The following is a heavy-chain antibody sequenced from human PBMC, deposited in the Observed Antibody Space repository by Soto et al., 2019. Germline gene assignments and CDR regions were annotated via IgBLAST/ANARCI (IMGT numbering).Heavy chain of an antibody. D-gene: IGHD1-7*01. CDR2: INPSGGST. V-gene: IGHV1-46*01. Sequence: ASVKVSCKASGYTFTNYYMHWVRQAPGQGLEWMGIINPSGGSTSYAQKFQGRVTMTRDTSTSTVYMELSSLRSEDTAVYYCARDRADRPNWYYTFDYWGQGTLVTVSS. J-gene: IGHJ4*02. CDR3: ARDRADRPNWYYTFDY. CDR1: GYTFTNYY.